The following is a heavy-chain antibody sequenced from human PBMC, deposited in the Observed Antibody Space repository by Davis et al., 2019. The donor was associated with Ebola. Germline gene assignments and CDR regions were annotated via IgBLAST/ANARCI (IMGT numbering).Heavy chain of an antibody. J-gene: IGHJ5*02. CDR2: ISYSGST. V-gene: IGHV4-39*02. CDR3: ARRRIAVADNWFDP. D-gene: IGHD6-19*01. Sequence: MPSETLSLTCTVSGGSISSSSYYWGWIRQPPGKGLEWIGSISYSGSTYYNPSLKSRVTISVDTSKNHFSLKLSSVTAADTAVYYCARRRIAVADNWFDPWGQGTLVTVSS. CDR1: GGSISSSSYY.